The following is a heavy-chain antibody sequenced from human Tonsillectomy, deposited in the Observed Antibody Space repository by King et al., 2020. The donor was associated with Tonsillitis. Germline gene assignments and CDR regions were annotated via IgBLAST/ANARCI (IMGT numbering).Heavy chain of an antibody. V-gene: IGHV3-30*04. Sequence: VQLVESGGGVVQPGRSLRLSCAASGFTFSRYAMHWVRQAPGKGLEWVSVISYDGSNKSYADSVKGRFTISRDNSKDTLFLQMNSLRAEDTAVYYCARGAGDWNADFHGMDVWGQGTTITVSS. CDR2: ISYDGSNK. D-gene: IGHD1-1*01. CDR1: GFTFSRYA. CDR3: ARGAGDWNADFHGMDV. J-gene: IGHJ6*02.